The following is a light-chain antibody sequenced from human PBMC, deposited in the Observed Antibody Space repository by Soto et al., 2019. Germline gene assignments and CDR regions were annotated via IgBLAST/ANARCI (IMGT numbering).Light chain of an antibody. V-gene: IGKV1-12*01. J-gene: IGKJ4*01. CDR2: AAS. CDR1: QGISSW. CDR3: QQANSFPLT. Sequence: DIQMTPSPSSVSASVGDRVTITCRASQGISSWLAWYQEKPGKAPKLLIYAASRLQSGVPSRFRGSGSGTDFTLTISRLQPEGVAPYYCQQANSFPLTFGGGTKVEIK.